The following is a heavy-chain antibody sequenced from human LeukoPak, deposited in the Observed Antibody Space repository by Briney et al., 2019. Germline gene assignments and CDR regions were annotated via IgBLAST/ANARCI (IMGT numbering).Heavy chain of an antibody. J-gene: IGHJ4*02. CDR2: IKDDGSEK. CDR3: ARGGISRFGF. CDR1: GFTFDTYW. Sequence: GGSLRLSCAASGFTFDTYWMTWVRQAPGKGLEWVASIKDDGSEKYYVDSVKGRFTISRGNAKNSVYLQMSSLRAEDTAVFYCARGGISRFGFWGQGTLVTVSS. V-gene: IGHV3-7*04. D-gene: IGHD3-3*01.